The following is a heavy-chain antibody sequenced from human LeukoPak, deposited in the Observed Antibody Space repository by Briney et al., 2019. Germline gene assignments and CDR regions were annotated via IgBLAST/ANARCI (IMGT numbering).Heavy chain of an antibody. CDR1: GFTFSDYG. CDR2: ISGSGADT. Sequence: GGSLRLSCAASGFTFSDYGMSWVRQAPGKGLEWVSAISGSGADTYYAGSVKGRFTISRDNSKNTLYLQMNSLRAEDTAVYYCAKEARKAFDIWGQGTMVTVSS. J-gene: IGHJ3*02. V-gene: IGHV3-23*01. CDR3: AKEARKAFDI. D-gene: IGHD1-14*01.